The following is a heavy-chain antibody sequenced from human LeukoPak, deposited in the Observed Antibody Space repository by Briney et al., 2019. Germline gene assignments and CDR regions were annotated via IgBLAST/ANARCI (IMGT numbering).Heavy chain of an antibody. V-gene: IGHV4-34*01. CDR3: ARGLTYYYDSSGYLRENWFDP. Sequence: PSETLSLTCAVYGGSFSGYYWSWIRQPPGKGLEWIGEINHSGSTNYNPSLKSRVTISVDTSKNQFSLKLSSVTAADTAVYYCARGLTYYYDSSGYLRENWFDPWGQGTLVTVSS. D-gene: IGHD3-22*01. J-gene: IGHJ5*02. CDR1: GGSFSGYY. CDR2: INHSGST.